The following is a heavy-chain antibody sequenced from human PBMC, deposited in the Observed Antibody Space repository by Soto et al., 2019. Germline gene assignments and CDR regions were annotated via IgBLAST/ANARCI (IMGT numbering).Heavy chain of an antibody. CDR1: GYTFTGYY. V-gene: IGHV1-2*02. Sequence: AAVKVSCKASGYTFTGYYMHWVRQAPGQGLEWMGWINPNSGGTTYAQKFQGRVTMTRDTSISTAYMELSRLRSDDTAVYYCARDREDTAMVLFDYWGQGTLVIVSS. D-gene: IGHD5-18*01. CDR2: INPNSGGT. J-gene: IGHJ4*02. CDR3: ARDREDTAMVLFDY.